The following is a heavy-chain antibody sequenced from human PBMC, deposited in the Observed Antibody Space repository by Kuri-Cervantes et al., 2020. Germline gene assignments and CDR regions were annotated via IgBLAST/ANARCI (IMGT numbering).Heavy chain of an antibody. CDR2: IYSGGST. Sequence: GGSLRLSCAASGFTVSSNYMSWVRQAPGKGLEWVSIIYSGGSTYCADSVKDRFTISRDNSKNTLYLQMNSLRAEDTAVYYCAREGAAAAKFGYAFDIWGQGTMVTVSS. V-gene: IGHV3-53*01. J-gene: IGHJ3*02. CDR1: GFTVSSNY. CDR3: AREGAAAAKFGYAFDI. D-gene: IGHD6-13*01.